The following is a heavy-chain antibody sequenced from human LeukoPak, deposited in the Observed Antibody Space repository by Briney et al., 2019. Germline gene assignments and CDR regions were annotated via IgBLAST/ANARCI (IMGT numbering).Heavy chain of an antibody. CDR1: GFTFDDYG. Sequence: GGSLRLFCAASGFTFDDYGMSWARQAPGKGLEWVSGINWNGGSTGYADSVKGRFTISRDNAKNSLYLQMNSLRAEDTALYHCARGVNYYDSSGYLFDYWGQGTLVTVSS. CDR2: INWNGGST. V-gene: IGHV3-20*01. D-gene: IGHD3-22*01. J-gene: IGHJ4*02. CDR3: ARGVNYYDSSGYLFDY.